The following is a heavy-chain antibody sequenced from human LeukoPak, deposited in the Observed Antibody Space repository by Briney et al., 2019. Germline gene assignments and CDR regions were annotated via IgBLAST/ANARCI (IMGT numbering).Heavy chain of an antibody. J-gene: IGHJ4*02. CDR1: GFFLSNYW. Sequence: GGSLRLSCAASGFFLSNYWMSWVRQARGKGLEWVANMNEDGSEKNYVDSVKGRFTISRDNAQDSLYLQMNSLRAEDTAVYYCARDRGYSNFDYWGQGTLLTVSS. CDR3: ARDRGYSNFDY. CDR2: MNEDGSEK. V-gene: IGHV3-7*01. D-gene: IGHD4-11*01.